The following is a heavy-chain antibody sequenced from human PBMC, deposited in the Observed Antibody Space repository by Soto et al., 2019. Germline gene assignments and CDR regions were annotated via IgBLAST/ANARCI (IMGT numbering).Heavy chain of an antibody. Sequence: VQLVESGGGVVQPGRSLRLSCAASGFTFSSYGMHWVRQAPGKGLEWVAVISYDGSNKYYADSVKGRFTISRDNSKNTLYLQMNSLRAEDTAVYYCAKDRRITIFGVVIHYYYYMDVWGKGTTVTVSS. V-gene: IGHV3-30*18. J-gene: IGHJ6*03. CDR1: GFTFSSYG. D-gene: IGHD3-3*01. CDR2: ISYDGSNK. CDR3: AKDRRITIFGVVIHYYYYMDV.